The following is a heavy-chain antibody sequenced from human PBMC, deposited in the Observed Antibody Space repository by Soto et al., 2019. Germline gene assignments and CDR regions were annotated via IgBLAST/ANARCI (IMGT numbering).Heavy chain of an antibody. CDR1: GYTFTSYD. CDR2: MNPNSGNT. J-gene: IGHJ6*03. CDR3: ARGYCSGGSCSPPGGYYMDV. D-gene: IGHD2-15*01. Sequence: ASVKVSCKASGYTFTSYDINWVRQATGQGLEWMGWMNPNSGNTGYAQKFQGRVTMTRNTSISTAYMELSSLRSEDTAVYYCARGYCSGGSCSPPGGYYMDVWGKGTTVTVSS. V-gene: IGHV1-8*01.